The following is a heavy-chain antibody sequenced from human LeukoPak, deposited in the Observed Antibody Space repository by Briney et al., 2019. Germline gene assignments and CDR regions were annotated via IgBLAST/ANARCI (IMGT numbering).Heavy chain of an antibody. J-gene: IGHJ4*02. CDR1: GGSISSYY. D-gene: IGHD1-26*01. V-gene: IGHV4-59*01. Sequence: PSETLSLTCTVSGGSISSYYWSWIRQPPGKGVEWIGDVYYSGSAHYNPSLKSRVTISVDTSKNQFSLKVSSVTAADTAIYYCAGGTYYYFDYWGQGTLVTVSS. CDR3: AGGTYYYFDY. CDR2: VYYSGSA.